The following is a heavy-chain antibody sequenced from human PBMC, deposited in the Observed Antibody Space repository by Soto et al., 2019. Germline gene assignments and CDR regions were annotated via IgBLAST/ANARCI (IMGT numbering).Heavy chain of an antibody. D-gene: IGHD2-15*01. CDR1: GGSISSDDYY. J-gene: IGHJ4*02. CDR3: ARENLLYCGSCCYSSPFDH. V-gene: IGHV4-31*03. CDR2: IHYSGST. Sequence: QVQLQESGPGLVKPSQTLSLTCTVSGGSISSDDYYWSWIRHHPGKGLEWIGYIHYSGSTYYNPSLKSRVSTSLDTSKNQFSLELSSVTAADTAVYYCARENLLYCGSCCYSSPFDHWGQGALVIVSS.